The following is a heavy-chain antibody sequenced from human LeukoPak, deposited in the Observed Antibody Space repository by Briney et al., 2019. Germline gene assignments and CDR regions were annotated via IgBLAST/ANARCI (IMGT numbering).Heavy chain of an antibody. J-gene: IGHJ4*02. CDR3: ARDPPAAGSTEFDF. D-gene: IGHD6-13*01. CDR2: IHPKSGGT. V-gene: IGHV1-2*02. Sequence: EASVKVSCKASGFTFTDYYIHWVRQAPGQGLEWMGSIHPKSGGTKYAQKFQGRLTVTRDTSISATYMELSRLTSDDTAVYYCARDPPAAGSTEFDFWGQGTLVTVSS. CDR1: GFTFTDYY.